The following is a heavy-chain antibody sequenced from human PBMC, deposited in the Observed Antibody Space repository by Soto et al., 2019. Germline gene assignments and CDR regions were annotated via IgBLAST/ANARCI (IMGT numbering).Heavy chain of an antibody. CDR1: GFTFSMYA. D-gene: IGHD6-19*01. V-gene: IGHV3-30*04. CDR2: TSSDGASK. Sequence: GSLRLSCAVSGFTFSMYAMHWARQAPGKGLEWVAVTSSDGASKYYADSVKGRFTISRDNSKNTLYLQMNSLRAEDTAVYYCARDMMIAVAGPTYYYYYGMDVWGQGTTVTVSS. J-gene: IGHJ6*02. CDR3: ARDMMIAVAGPTYYYYYGMDV.